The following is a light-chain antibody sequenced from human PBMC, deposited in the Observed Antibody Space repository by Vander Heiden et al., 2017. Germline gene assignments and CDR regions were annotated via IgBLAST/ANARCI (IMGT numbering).Light chain of an antibody. V-gene: IGLV3-21*02. CDR1: YTGSKS. CDR2: ASR. Sequence: SSVLTQPPSVPVAPAPTARITCGGNYTGSKSVHWYQQKPGQALVLVVYASRVRPSGIPARFSGSSSGNTATLTISRVEAGYEADYYCQVWDSSSDHPCVVFGGGTKLTVL. CDR3: QVWDSSSDHPCVV. J-gene: IGLJ2*01.